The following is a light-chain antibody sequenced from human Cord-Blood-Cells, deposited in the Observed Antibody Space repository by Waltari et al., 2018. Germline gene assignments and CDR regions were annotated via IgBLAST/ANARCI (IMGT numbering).Light chain of an antibody. Sequence: QSALTQPASVSGSPGQSIPISCTGTSRDVGGYNYVSWYQQHPGKAPKLMIYDVSKRPSGVSNRFSGSKSGNTASLTISGLQAEDEADYYCSSYTSSSTWVFGGGTKLTVL. CDR2: DVS. CDR3: SSYTSSSTWV. V-gene: IGLV2-14*01. CDR1: SRDVGGYNY. J-gene: IGLJ3*02.